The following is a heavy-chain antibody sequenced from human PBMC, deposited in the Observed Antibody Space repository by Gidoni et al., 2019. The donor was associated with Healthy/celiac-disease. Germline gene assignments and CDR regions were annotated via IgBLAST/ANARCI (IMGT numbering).Heavy chain of an antibody. V-gene: IGHV3-30*18. CDR2: ISYDGSNK. J-gene: IGHJ6*02. D-gene: IGHD1-26*01. CDR3: AKEDNSGSYYSYYYYGMDV. CDR1: GFTFSSYG. Sequence: QVQLVESGGGVVQPGRSLRLSCAASGFTFSSYGMHWVRQAPGKGLEWVAVISYDGSNKYYADSVKGRFTISRDNSKNTLYLQMNSLRAEDTAVYYCAKEDNSGSYYSYYYYGMDVWGQGTTVTVSS.